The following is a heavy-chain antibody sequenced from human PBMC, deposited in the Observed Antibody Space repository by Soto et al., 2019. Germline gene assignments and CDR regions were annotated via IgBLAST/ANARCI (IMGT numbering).Heavy chain of an antibody. D-gene: IGHD6-13*01. Sequence: SETLCLTCAVYGGSFSGYYWSWIRQPPGKGLEWIGEINHSGSTNYNPSLKSRVTISVDTSKNQFSLKLSSVTAADTAVYYCARGRRYSSSWYTHPYYYYGMDVWGQGTTVTVSS. CDR1: GGSFSGYY. J-gene: IGHJ6*02. V-gene: IGHV4-34*01. CDR2: INHSGST. CDR3: ARGRRYSSSWYTHPYYYYGMDV.